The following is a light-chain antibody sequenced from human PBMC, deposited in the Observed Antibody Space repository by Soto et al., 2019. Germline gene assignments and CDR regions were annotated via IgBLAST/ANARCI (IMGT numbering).Light chain of an antibody. CDR2: EGS. J-gene: IGLJ1*01. CDR1: SSDVGTYNL. CDR3: CSYAGSSTYV. Sequence: QSVLTQPASVSESPGQSITISCTGTSSDVGTYNLVSWYQHHPGKAPKLMIYEGSKRPSGVSNRFSGSKSGNTASLTISGLQAEDEADYYCCSYAGSSTYVFGTGTKLTVL. V-gene: IGLV2-23*01.